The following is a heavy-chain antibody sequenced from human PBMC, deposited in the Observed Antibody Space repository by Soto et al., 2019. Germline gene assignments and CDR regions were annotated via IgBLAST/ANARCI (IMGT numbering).Heavy chain of an antibody. V-gene: IGHV1-69*12. Sequence: QVQLVQSGAEVKKPGSSVKVSCKASGGTFSSYAISWVRQAPGQGLEWMGGIIPIFGTADYAQKFQGRVTITADESTSTTYMVLSRLRSEDTAVYYCASHSGGSPDGRYYSGMDVWGQGTTVTVSS. CDR3: ASHSGGSPDGRYYSGMDV. D-gene: IGHD1-26*01. J-gene: IGHJ6*02. CDR1: GGTFSSYA. CDR2: IIPIFGTA.